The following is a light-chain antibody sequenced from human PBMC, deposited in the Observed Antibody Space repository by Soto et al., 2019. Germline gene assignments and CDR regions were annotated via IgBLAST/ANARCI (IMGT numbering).Light chain of an antibody. CDR1: QGISNY. Sequence: DIQMTQSPSSLSASVGDRVTITCRASQGISNYLAWYQQKPGKVPTLLLYAASTLQSGVPSRFSGSGAGTDFTLTISSLQPEDVATYYCQKDNSAPRTFGQGTKVEIK. J-gene: IGKJ1*01. CDR3: QKDNSAPRT. V-gene: IGKV1-27*01. CDR2: AAS.